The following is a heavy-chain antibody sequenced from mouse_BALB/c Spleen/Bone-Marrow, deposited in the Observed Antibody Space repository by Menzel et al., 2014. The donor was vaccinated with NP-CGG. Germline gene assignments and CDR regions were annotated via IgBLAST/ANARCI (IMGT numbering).Heavy chain of an antibody. D-gene: IGHD2-3*01. CDR2: ISSGGSYT. CDR3: ARRDGGPMDY. Sequence: EVHLVESGGDLVKPGGPLKLSCAASGFTFSNYGMSWVRQTPDKRLEWVATISSGGSYTYYPDSVKGRFTISRDNAKNTLYLQMSSLKSEDTAMYYCARRDGGPMDYWGQGTSVTVSS. V-gene: IGHV5-6*01. CDR1: GFTFSNYG. J-gene: IGHJ4*01.